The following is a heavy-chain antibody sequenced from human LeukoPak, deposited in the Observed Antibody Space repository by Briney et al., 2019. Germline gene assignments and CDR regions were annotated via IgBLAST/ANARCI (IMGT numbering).Heavy chain of an antibody. CDR2: ISTDNDSR. Sequence: ASVKVSCKASGYTFTSYGISWVRQAPGQGLEWMGWISTDNDSRNYAQKLQGRVTMTTDTSTSTAYMELRSLRPDDTAVYYCARDCDRYFDGNWFDPWGQGTLVTVSS. J-gene: IGHJ5*02. V-gene: IGHV1-18*01. D-gene: IGHD3-9*01. CDR3: ARDCDRYFDGNWFDP. CDR1: GYTFTSYG.